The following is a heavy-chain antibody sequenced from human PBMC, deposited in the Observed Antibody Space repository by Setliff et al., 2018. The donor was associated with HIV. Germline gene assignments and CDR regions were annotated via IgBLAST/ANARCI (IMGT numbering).Heavy chain of an antibody. CDR1: DFTLSTAD. Sequence: GGSLRLSCAASDFTLSTADVNWVRQAPGKGLEWISGITGGFAYFANSVRGRFSLSKDDSKDTQYLQMTSLKVDDTAIYYCAKDLSVRGSGLKGVLDVWGRGTMVTVSS. V-gene: IGHV3-53*01. D-gene: IGHD2-15*01. CDR2: ITGGFA. CDR3: AKDLSVRGSGLKGVLDV. J-gene: IGHJ3*01.